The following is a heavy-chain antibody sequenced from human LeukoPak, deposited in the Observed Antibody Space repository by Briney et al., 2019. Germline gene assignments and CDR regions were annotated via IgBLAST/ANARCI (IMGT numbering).Heavy chain of an antibody. D-gene: IGHD5-24*01. CDR1: GGTFSSYA. J-gene: IGHJ4*02. CDR2: IIPIFGTA. CDR3: ARGLVGHSGGAAMATIWNYFDY. Sequence: GASVKLSCTASGGTFSSYAISWVRQAPGQGLEWMGGIIPIFGTANYAQKFQGRVTITTDESTSTAYMELSSLRSEDTAVYYCARGLVGHSGGAAMATIWNYFDYWGQGTLVTVSS. V-gene: IGHV1-69*05.